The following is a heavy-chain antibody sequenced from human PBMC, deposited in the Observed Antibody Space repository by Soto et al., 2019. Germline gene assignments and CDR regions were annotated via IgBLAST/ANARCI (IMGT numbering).Heavy chain of an antibody. CDR1: GYTFTSYD. Sequence: QVQLVQSGAEVKKPGSSVKVSCKASGYTFTSYDSNWVRQATGQVLEWMGWMNPNSGNTGYAQKFQGRVTMTRNTSIRTAYMELSSLRSEDTAVYYCARGDWLGGSYYYMDVWGKGTPVTVSS. J-gene: IGHJ6*03. CDR2: MNPNSGNT. D-gene: IGHD3-10*01. CDR3: ARGDWLGGSYYYMDV. V-gene: IGHV1-8*01.